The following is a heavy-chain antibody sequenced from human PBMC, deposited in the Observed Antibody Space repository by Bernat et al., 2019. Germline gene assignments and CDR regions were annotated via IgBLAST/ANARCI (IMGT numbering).Heavy chain of an antibody. Sequence: QVQLVESGGGVVQPGRSLRLSCAASGFTFITYGMHWVRQAPGKGLEWVAVIWSDGTTKYYGDSVKGRFAISRDNSKNTLFLQMNSLRAEDTALYYCAREDLNLGKALDMWGHGTVVTVSS. CDR1: GFTFITYG. J-gene: IGHJ3*02. V-gene: IGHV3-33*01. CDR3: AREDLNLGKALDM. D-gene: IGHD7-27*01. CDR2: IWSDGTTK.